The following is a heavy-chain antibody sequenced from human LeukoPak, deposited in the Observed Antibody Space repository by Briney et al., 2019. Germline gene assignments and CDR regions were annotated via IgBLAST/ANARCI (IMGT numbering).Heavy chain of an antibody. CDR2: IYATGST. CDR3: ARLREGSMATMQD. V-gene: IGHV4-4*07. D-gene: IGHD5-24*01. CDR1: GASISSYY. J-gene: IGHJ4*02. Sequence: SETLSLACTVSGASISSYYWSWIRQPAGKGLEWIGRIYATGSTNYNPSLKSRVSMSVDASKNQFSLKLCSVTAADTAVYYCARLREGSMATMQDWGQGTLVTVSS.